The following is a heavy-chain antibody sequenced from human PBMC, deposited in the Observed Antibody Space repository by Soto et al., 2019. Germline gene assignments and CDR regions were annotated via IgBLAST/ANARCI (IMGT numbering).Heavy chain of an antibody. V-gene: IGHV4-61*01. D-gene: IGHD2-21*02. CDR3: AREHNTYPCGGDCYYNWFDP. Sequence: SETLSLTCTVSGGSVSSGSYYWSWIRQPPGKGLEWIGYIYYSGSTNYNPSLKSRVTISVDMSKNQFSLKLSSVTAADTAVYYCAREHNTYPCGGDCYYNWFDPWGQGTLVTVSS. CDR1: GGSVSSGSYY. J-gene: IGHJ5*02. CDR2: IYYSGST.